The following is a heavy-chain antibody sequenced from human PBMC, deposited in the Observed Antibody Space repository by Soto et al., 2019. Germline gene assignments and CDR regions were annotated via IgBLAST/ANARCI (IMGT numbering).Heavy chain of an antibody. V-gene: IGHV2-70*04. CDR3: ARRLQWRGGTGRFDY. J-gene: IGHJ4*02. Sequence: SGPTLANPTRPRTLTYTFSGSSLSTSAMRVSWIRQPPGKALEWLARIDWDDDKFYNTSLKTVLTISKDSSKNQVVLMRPDMDPVDAATYYCARRLQWRGGTGRFDYWGQGALVTVSS. CDR1: GSSLSTSAMR. D-gene: IGHD2-15*01. CDR2: IDWDDDK.